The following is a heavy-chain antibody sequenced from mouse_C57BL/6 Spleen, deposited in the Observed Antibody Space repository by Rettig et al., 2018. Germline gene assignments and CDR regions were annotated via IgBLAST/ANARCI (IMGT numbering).Heavy chain of an antibody. Sequence: WIRQPSGKGLEWLAHIYWDDDKRYNPSLKSRLTISKDTSRNQVFLKITSVDTADTATYYCARRSYYGGSMDYWGQGTSVTVSS. CDR2: IYWDDDK. D-gene: IGHD1-2*01. V-gene: IGHV8-12*01. CDR3: ARRSYYGGSMDY. J-gene: IGHJ4*01.